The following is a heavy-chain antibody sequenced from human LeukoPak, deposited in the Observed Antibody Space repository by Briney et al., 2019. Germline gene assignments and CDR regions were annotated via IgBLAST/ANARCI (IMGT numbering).Heavy chain of an antibody. V-gene: IGHV4-39*01. CDR2: IYYSGST. Sequence: PSETLSLTCTVSGGSMSSGSSYWGWIRQPPGKGLEWIGTIYYSGSTYYNPSLKSRVTISADTSKNQFSLKLNSVTAADTAVYYCARRGYCSGGSCYVSYWGQGTLVTVSS. CDR3: ARRGYCSGGSCYVSY. CDR1: GGSMSSGSSY. J-gene: IGHJ4*02. D-gene: IGHD2-15*01.